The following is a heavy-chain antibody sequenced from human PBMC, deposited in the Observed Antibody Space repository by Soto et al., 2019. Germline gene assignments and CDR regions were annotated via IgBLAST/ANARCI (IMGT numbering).Heavy chain of an antibody. V-gene: IGHV5-10-1*01. J-gene: IGHJ6*02. CDR1: GYSFTSYW. CDR2: IDPSDSYT. Sequence: GESLKISCKGSGYSFTSYWISWVRQMPGKGLEWMGRIDPSDSYTNYSPSFQGHVTISADKSISTAYLQWSSLKASDTAMYYCARHGRRFQDSRSSGYYYSYYGMDVWGQGTTVTVPS. D-gene: IGHD3-22*01. CDR3: ARHGRRFQDSRSSGYYYSYYGMDV.